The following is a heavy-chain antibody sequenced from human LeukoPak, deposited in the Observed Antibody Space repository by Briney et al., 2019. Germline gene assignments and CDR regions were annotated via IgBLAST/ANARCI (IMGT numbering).Heavy chain of an antibody. V-gene: IGHV3-11*06. CDR3: AGTLPYFDS. Sequence: GGSLRLSCAASGLVFSSYTMGWVRHAPGKGLEWVSSSTPATDSTNYADSAKGRFTISRDNSRNTLSLQMNSLRTEDTAVYYCAGTLPYFDSWGQGTLVTVSS. CDR2: STPATDST. D-gene: IGHD2-2*01. J-gene: IGHJ4*02. CDR1: GLVFSSYT.